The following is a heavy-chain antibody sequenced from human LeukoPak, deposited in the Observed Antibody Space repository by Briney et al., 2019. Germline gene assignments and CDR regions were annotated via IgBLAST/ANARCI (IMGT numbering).Heavy chain of an antibody. J-gene: IGHJ4*02. CDR2: IYNSGST. CDR3: ARHWVEMTTPYSFDY. CDR1: SGSISSYY. D-gene: IGHD5-24*01. V-gene: IGHV4-59*08. Sequence: SETLSLTCTVSSGSISSYYWSWIRQPPGKGLEWIGYIYNSGSTNYNPSLKSRVTISVDTSKNQFSLKLSSVTAADTAMYYCARHWVEMTTPYSFDYWGQGTLVTVSS.